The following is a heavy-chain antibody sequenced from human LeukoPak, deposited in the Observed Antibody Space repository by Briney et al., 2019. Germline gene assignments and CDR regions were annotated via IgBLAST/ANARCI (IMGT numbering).Heavy chain of an antibody. CDR2: ISSSGSTI. Sequence: QSGGSLRLSCAASGFTFSSYEMNWVRQAPGKGLEWVSYISSSGSTIYYADSVKGRFTISRDNAKNSLYLQMNSLRAEDTAVYYCAIRKSGNAIDYWGQGTLVTVSS. CDR3: AIRKSGNAIDY. CDR1: GFTFSSYE. V-gene: IGHV3-48*03. D-gene: IGHD5-12*01. J-gene: IGHJ4*02.